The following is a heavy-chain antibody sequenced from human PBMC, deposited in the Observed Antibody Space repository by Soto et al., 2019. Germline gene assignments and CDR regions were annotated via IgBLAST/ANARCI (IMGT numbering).Heavy chain of an antibody. V-gene: IGHV3-21*01. CDR3: ARDLVSRSLDY. D-gene: IGHD6-13*01. CDR1: GFTFSSYT. J-gene: IGHJ4*02. Sequence: PGGSLRLSCAASGFTFSSYTMSWVRQAPGKGLEWVSSISESSGFIYYADSVKGRFTISRDNAKNSVYLQMSSLRAEDTAIYYCARDLVSRSLDYWGQGTLVTVSS. CDR2: ISESSGFI.